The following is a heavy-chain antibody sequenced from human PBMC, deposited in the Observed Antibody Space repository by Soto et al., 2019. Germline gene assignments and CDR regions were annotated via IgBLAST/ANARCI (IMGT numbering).Heavy chain of an antibody. Sequence: ASVKLSCKASGYTFTSYGISWVRQAPGQGLEWMGWISAYNGNTNYAQKLQGRVTMTTDTSTSTAYMELRSLRSDDTAVYYCARAPGGYDFWSGYYSASIYWGQGTLVTVSS. V-gene: IGHV1-18*01. D-gene: IGHD3-3*01. J-gene: IGHJ4*02. CDR2: ISAYNGNT. CDR1: GYTFTSYG. CDR3: ARAPGGYDFWSGYYSASIY.